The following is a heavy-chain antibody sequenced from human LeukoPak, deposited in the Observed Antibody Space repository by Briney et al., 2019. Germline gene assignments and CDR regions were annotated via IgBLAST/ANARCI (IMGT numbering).Heavy chain of an antibody. CDR3: ARDRRTYDSSGYYYVGDAFDI. J-gene: IGHJ3*02. D-gene: IGHD3-22*01. CDR1: GYTFTSYA. Sequence: ASVKVSCKASGYTFTSYAMHWVRQAPGQRLEWMGWINAGNGNTKYSQKFQGRATITRDTSASTAYMELSSLRSEDTAVYYCARDRRTYDSSGYYYVGDAFDIWGQGTMVTVSS. V-gene: IGHV1-3*01. CDR2: INAGNGNT.